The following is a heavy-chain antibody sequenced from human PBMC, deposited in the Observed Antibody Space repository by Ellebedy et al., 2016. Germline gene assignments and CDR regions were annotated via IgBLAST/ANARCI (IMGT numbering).Heavy chain of an antibody. Sequence: SETLSLXXTVSGGSISSSSYYWGWIRQPPGKGLEWIGSIYYSGSTYYNPSLKSRVTISVDTSKNQFSLKLSSVTAADTAVYYCARDPRYTSGWYRDGFDFWGQGTLVTVSS. CDR1: GGSISSSSYY. CDR3: ARDPRYTSGWYRDGFDF. J-gene: IGHJ4*02. D-gene: IGHD6-19*01. V-gene: IGHV4-39*07. CDR2: IYYSGST.